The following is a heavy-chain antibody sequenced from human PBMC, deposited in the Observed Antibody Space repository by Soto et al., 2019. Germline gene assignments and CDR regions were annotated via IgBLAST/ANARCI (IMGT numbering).Heavy chain of an antibody. CDR1: GYTLTELS. J-gene: IGHJ4*02. V-gene: IGHV1-24*01. CDR2: FDPEDGET. D-gene: IGHD3-22*01. Sequence: ASVKVSWKVSGYTLTELSMHWVRQAPGKGLEWMGGFDPEDGETIYAQKFQGRVTMTADTSTGTAYMELRSLRSDDTAVYYCARDLRSYDSSGYYSKLFDYWGQGTLVTVSS. CDR3: ARDLRSYDSSGYYSKLFDY.